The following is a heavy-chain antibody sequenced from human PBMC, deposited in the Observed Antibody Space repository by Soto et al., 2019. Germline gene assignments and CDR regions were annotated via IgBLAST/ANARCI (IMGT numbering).Heavy chain of an antibody. CDR1: GYTLTELS. D-gene: IGHD3-9*01. CDR3: ATDPLRYFEWSS. J-gene: IGHJ3*01. CDR2: FDPEDGET. Sequence: ASVKVSCKVSGYTLTELSVHWVRQAPGKGLEWMGGFDPEDGETIYAQKFQGRVTMTEDTSTDTAYMFLSSLRSDDTAVYYCATDPLRYFEWSSWGQGTMVTVSS. V-gene: IGHV1-24*01.